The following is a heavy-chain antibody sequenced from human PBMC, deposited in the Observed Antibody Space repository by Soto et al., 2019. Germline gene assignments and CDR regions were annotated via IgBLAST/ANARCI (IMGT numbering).Heavy chain of an antibody. J-gene: IGHJ3*02. CDR2: IRSKANSYAT. CDR1: GFTFSGSA. CDR3: TPNYDILTGHDAFDI. V-gene: IGHV3-73*01. Sequence: GESLKISCAASGFTFSGSAMHWVRQASGKGLEWVGRIRSKANSYATAYAASVKGRFTISRDDSKNTAYLQMNSLKTEDTAVYYCTPNYDILTGHDAFDIWGQGTMVTVSS. D-gene: IGHD3-9*01.